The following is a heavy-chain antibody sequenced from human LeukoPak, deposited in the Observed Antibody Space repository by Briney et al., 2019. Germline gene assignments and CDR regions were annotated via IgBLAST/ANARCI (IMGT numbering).Heavy chain of an antibody. V-gene: IGHV4-59*01. CDR1: GDSINSYY. CDR3: AGTWGFFDY. J-gene: IGHJ4*02. CDR2: IYYSGST. Sequence: SETLSLTCTVSGDSINSYYWSWIRQPPGKGLEWIGYIYYSGSTDYNPSLKSRVTISVDTPKNQFSLKLSPVTAADTAVYYCAGTWGFFDYWGQGTLVTVSS. D-gene: IGHD3-16*01.